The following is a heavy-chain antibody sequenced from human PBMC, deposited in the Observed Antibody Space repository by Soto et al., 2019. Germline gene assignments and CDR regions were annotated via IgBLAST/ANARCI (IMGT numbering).Heavy chain of an antibody. CDR3: ARAYCSSTSCYEDY. CDR1: GGTFSSYT. CDR2: IIPILGIA. D-gene: IGHD2-2*01. V-gene: IGHV1-69*02. Sequence: SVKVSCKASGGTFSSYTISWVRQAPGQGPEWMGRIIPILGIANYAQKFQGRVTITADKSTSTAYMELSSLRSEDTAVYYCARAYCSSTSCYEDYWGQGTLVTVAS. J-gene: IGHJ4*02.